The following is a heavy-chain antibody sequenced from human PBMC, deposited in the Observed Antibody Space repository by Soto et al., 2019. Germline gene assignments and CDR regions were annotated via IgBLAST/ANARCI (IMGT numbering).Heavy chain of an antibody. Sequence: QVPLVQSGAEVKNPGASVKVSCKASGYTFPSSTISWVRQAPGQGLEWMGWISAYNGNTKYAQKLQGRVTMTTDTSTSTGYMELRDLRSDDTAMYFCAIANYGDNDYWGQGTLVPVSS. CDR3: AIANYGDNDY. V-gene: IGHV1-18*01. CDR1: GYTFPSST. J-gene: IGHJ4*02. CDR2: ISAYNGNT. D-gene: IGHD4-17*01.